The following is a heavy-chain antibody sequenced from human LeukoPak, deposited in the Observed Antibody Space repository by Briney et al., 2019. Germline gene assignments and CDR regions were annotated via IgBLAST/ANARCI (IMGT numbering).Heavy chain of an antibody. CDR3: AKNRGAGSHYYYHMNV. CDR2: ISSSGSTI. D-gene: IGHD1-26*01. J-gene: IGHJ6*03. V-gene: IGHV3-11*01. Sequence: GGSLRLSCAASGFTFSDYYMSWIRQAPGKGLEWVSYISSSGSTIYYADSVKGRFTISRDNSKNTLYLQLNSPRVEDTAVYYCAKNRGAGSHYYYHMNVWGKGTTVTVSS. CDR1: GFTFSDYY.